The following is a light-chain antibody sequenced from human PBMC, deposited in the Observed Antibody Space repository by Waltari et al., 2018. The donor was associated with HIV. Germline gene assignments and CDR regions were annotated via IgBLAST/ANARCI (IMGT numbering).Light chain of an antibody. CDR1: SRDVGGYNY. CDR3: SSYTSSSTLV. J-gene: IGLJ1*01. CDR2: EVS. V-gene: IGLV2-14*01. Sequence: SALTQPASVSGSPGQSITISCTGTSRDVGGYNYGSWFQQHPGKAPQLMIYEVSNRPSGVSNRFSGSKSGNTASLTISGLQAEDEADYYCSSYTSSSTLVFGTGTKVTVL.